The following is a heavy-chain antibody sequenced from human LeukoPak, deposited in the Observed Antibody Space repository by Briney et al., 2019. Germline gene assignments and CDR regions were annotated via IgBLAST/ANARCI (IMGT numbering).Heavy chain of an antibody. J-gene: IGHJ4*02. V-gene: IGHV3-30*03. CDR2: ISYDGSNK. Sequence: GGSLRLSCAASGFTFSSYGMHWVRQAPGKGLEWVAVISYDGSNKYYADSVKGRFTISRDNSKNTLYLQMNSLRAEDTAVYYCARDPEIAAAGTEDYWGQGTLVTVSS. CDR3: ARDPEIAAAGTEDY. CDR1: GFTFSSYG. D-gene: IGHD6-13*01.